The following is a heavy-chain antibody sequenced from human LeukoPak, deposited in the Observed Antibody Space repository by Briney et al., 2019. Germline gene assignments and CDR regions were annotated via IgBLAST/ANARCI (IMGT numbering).Heavy chain of an antibody. CDR1: GFTFSSYS. J-gene: IGHJ6*02. CDR2: ISSSSSYR. D-gene: IGHD4-17*01. V-gene: IGHV3-21*01. Sequence: GGSLRLSCAASGFTFSSYSMNWVRQAPGKGLEWVSSISSSSSYRYYADSVKGRFTISRDNAKNSLYLQMNSLRAEDTAVYYCAREYGDYGDYRAYYYGMDVWGQGTTVTVSS. CDR3: AREYGDYGDYRAYYYGMDV.